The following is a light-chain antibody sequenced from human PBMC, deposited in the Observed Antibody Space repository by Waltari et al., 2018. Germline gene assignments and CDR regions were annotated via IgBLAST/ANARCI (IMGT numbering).Light chain of an antibody. CDR3: QQRASWPPGT. Sequence: CRASQSSSRNVARYQQIPGQPPRLLNYDASNRATGIPARFSGSGSGTDFALTSSSLEPEDFALYDCQQRASWPPGTFGGGTKVEIK. CDR2: DAS. CDR1: QSSSRN. J-gene: IGKJ4*01. V-gene: IGKV3-11*01.